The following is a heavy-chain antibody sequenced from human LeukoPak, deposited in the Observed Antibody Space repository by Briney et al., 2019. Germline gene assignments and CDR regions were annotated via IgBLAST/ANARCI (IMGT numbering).Heavy chain of an antibody. CDR3: AKHGGESYFFDY. V-gene: IGHV3-30*18. CDR2: ISYDGSNK. CDR1: GFTFSSYG. Sequence: GGSLRLPCAASGFTFSSYGMHWVRQAPGKGLEWVAVISYDGSNKYYADSVKGRFTISRDNSKNTLYLQMNSLRAEDTAVYYCAKHGGESYFFDYWGQGTLVTVSS. J-gene: IGHJ4*02. D-gene: IGHD1-26*01.